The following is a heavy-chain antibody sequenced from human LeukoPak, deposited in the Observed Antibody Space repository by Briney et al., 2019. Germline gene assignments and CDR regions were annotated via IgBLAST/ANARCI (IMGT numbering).Heavy chain of an antibody. CDR1: GGSIGTYY. J-gene: IGHJ6*03. D-gene: IGHD6-13*01. CDR3: ARGSSSWLDYYIDV. Sequence: PSETLSLTCTVSGGSIGTYYWSWIRQPPGKGLEWIGYIYYNGYTDYNPSLKSRVTISVHTSKNQFSLKLSSVTAADTAVYYCARGSSSWLDYYIDVWAKGTTVTVSS. V-gene: IGHV4-59*12. CDR2: IYYNGYT.